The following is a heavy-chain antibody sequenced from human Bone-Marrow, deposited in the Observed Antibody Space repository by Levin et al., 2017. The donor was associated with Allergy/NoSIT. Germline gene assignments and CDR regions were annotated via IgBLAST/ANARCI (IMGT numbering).Heavy chain of an antibody. CDR3: ARSRALGRLDAFDS. Sequence: SETLSLTCTVSGGSISSYYWSWIRQPPGKGLEWIGYIYYSGSTNYNPSLKSRLTISVDTSKNQFSLKLSSVTAADTAVYYCARSRALGRLDAFDSWDQGTMVTVSS. V-gene: IGHV4-59*01. CDR2: IYYSGST. J-gene: IGHJ3*02. CDR1: GGSISSYY. D-gene: IGHD5-12*01.